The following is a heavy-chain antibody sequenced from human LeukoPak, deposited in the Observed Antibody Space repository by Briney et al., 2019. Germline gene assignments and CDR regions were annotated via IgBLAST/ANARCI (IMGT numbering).Heavy chain of an antibody. Sequence: GGSLRLSCAASGFTFSSYAMSWVRQAPGKGLEWVSAISGSGGSTYYADSVKGRFTISRDNSKNTLYLQMNSLRAEDTAVYYCARLFPYYYDTSGYWLDYWGQGTLVTVSS. CDR1: GFTFSSYA. D-gene: IGHD3-22*01. V-gene: IGHV3-23*01. CDR3: ARLFPYYYDTSGYWLDY. CDR2: ISGSGGST. J-gene: IGHJ4*02.